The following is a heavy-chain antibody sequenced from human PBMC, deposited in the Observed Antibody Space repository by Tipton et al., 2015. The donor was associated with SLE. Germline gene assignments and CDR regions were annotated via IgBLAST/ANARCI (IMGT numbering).Heavy chain of an antibody. J-gene: IGHJ3*02. CDR1: GDSTSVHY. CDR2: IYYSGNT. CDR3: ARDSFQHYYDLAFDI. D-gene: IGHD3-22*01. V-gene: IGHV4-59*11. Sequence: TLSLTCTVSGDSTSVHYCSWIRQSPGKGLEWIGYIYYSGNTNYNPSLKSRVRMSVDTSKNQISLKLNSVIAADTAVYYCARDSFQHYYDLAFDIWGQGTMVTVSS.